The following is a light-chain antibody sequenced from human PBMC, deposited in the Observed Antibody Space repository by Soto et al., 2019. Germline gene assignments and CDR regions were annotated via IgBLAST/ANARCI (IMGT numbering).Light chain of an antibody. CDR1: LGINIH. J-gene: IGKJ2*01. Sequence: DIQMTQSPSSLSASVGDRVTIICRASLGINIHLAWYQQKPGKVPKLLIYTASTLRSGVPSRFSGSGSGTDFSLTISSLQPEDVATYYCQKYDSAPYTFGQGTKLEIK. CDR2: TAS. V-gene: IGKV1-27*01. CDR3: QKYDSAPYT.